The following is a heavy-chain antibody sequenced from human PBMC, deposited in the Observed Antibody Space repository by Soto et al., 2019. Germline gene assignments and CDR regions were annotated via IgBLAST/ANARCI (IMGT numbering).Heavy chain of an antibody. J-gene: IGHJ6*03. V-gene: IGHV3-30*18. CDR1: GFTFSSYG. D-gene: IGHD4-17*01. CDR2: ISYDGSNK. Sequence: GGSLRLSCAASGFTFSSYGMHWVRQAPGKGLEWVAVISYDGSNKYYADSVKGRFTISRDNSKNTLYLQMNSLRAEDTAVYYCAKVPGGRDYGDDGKTEDYYYYMDVWGKGTTVTVSS. CDR3: AKVPGGRDYGDDGKTEDYYYYMDV.